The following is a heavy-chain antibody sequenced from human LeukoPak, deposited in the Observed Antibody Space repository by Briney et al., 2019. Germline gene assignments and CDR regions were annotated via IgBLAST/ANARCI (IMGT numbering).Heavy chain of an antibody. D-gene: IGHD3-22*01. Sequence: PGGSLRLSCAASGFTFSSYAMHWVRQAPGKGLEWVAVISYDGSNKYYADSVKGRFTISRDDSKNSLYLQMNSLKTEDTAVYYCASGSLVRDSSGYFAPGWGQGTLVTVSS. CDR3: ASGSLVRDSSGYFAPG. J-gene: IGHJ4*02. CDR2: ISYDGSNK. CDR1: GFTFSSYA. V-gene: IGHV3-30*04.